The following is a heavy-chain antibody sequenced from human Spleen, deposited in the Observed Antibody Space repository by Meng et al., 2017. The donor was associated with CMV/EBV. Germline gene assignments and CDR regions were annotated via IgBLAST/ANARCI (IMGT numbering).Heavy chain of an antibody. Sequence: GESLKISCVASGFSVSNNYISWVRQAPGKGLEWVSVIHSGGITYFADSVRGRFSISRDESKNTVDLQLNSLRVEDTAMYYCARGDFRGWFFDLWGRGTLVTVSS. CDR1: GFSVSNNY. D-gene: IGHD4-11*01. CDR3: ARGDFRGWFFDL. J-gene: IGHJ2*01. CDR2: IHSGGIT. V-gene: IGHV3-66*01.